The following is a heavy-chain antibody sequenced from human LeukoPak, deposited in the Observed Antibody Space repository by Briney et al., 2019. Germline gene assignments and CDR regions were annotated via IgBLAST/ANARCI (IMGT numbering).Heavy chain of an antibody. Sequence: ASVKVSCKASGYTFTSYDINWVRQATGQGLEWMGWMNPNSGNTGCAQKFQGRVTMTRNTSISTAYMELSSLRSEDTAVYYCVRTAGIFWSGAYYFDYWGQGTLVTVSP. V-gene: IGHV1-8*01. CDR2: MNPNSGNT. D-gene: IGHD3-3*01. J-gene: IGHJ4*02. CDR3: VRTAGIFWSGAYYFDY. CDR1: GYTFTSYD.